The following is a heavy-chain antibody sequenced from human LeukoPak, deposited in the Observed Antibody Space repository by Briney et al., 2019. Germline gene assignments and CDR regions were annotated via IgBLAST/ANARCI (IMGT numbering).Heavy chain of an antibody. CDR3: ARVVAATNFDY. Sequence: PSQTLSLTCTVSGGSISSGDYYWSWIRQPPGKGLEWIGYIYYSGSTYYNPSLKSRVTISVDTSKNQFSLKLSSVTAAVTAVYYCARVVAATNFDYWGQGTLVTVSS. V-gene: IGHV4-30-4*01. D-gene: IGHD2-15*01. CDR2: IYYSGST. J-gene: IGHJ4*02. CDR1: GGSISSGDYY.